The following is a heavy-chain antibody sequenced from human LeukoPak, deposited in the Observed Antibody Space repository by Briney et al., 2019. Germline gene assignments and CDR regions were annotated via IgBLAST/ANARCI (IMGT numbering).Heavy chain of an antibody. V-gene: IGHV3-74*01. D-gene: IGHD5-12*01. Sequence: PGGSLRLSCAASGNYWMHWVRQAPGKGLVWVSRINSDGSSTSYADSVKGRFTISRDNAKNTLYLQMNSLRAEDTAVYYCARDPHWEYSGYDYWGQGTLVTVSS. CDR1: GNYW. J-gene: IGHJ4*02. CDR2: INSDGSST. CDR3: ARDPHWEYSGYDY.